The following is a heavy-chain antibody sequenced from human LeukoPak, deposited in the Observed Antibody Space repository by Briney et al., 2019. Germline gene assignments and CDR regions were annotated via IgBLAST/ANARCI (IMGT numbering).Heavy chain of an antibody. J-gene: IGHJ6*02. CDR2: IYYSGST. CDR3: ARDRSPTTSPTITQWLSLTTYYYYYGMDV. V-gene: IGHV4-59*01. Sequence: SETLSLTCTVSGGSISSYYWSWIRQPPGKGLEWIGYIYYSGSTNYNPSLKSRVTISVDTSKNQFSLKLSSVTAADTAVYYCARDRSPTTSPTITQWLSLTTYYYYYGMDVWGQGTTVTVSS. CDR1: GGSISSYY. D-gene: IGHD3-22*01.